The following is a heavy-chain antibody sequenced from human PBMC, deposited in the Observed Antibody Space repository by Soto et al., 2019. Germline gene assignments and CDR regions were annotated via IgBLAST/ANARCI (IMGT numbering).Heavy chain of an antibody. Sequence: PGGSLRLSCAASGFTFDDYAMHWVRQAPGKGLEWVSGISWNSGSIGYADSVKGRFTISRDNAKNSLYLQMNSLRAEDTALYYCAKDIMDSSGYYYYYYYGMDVWGQGTTVT. CDR3: AKDIMDSSGYYYYYYYGMDV. D-gene: IGHD3-22*01. CDR2: ISWNSGSI. CDR1: GFTFDDYA. J-gene: IGHJ6*02. V-gene: IGHV3-9*01.